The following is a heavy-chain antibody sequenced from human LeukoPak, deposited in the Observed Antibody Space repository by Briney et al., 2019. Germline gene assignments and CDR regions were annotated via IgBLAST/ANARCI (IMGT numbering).Heavy chain of an antibody. CDR2: IYYSGST. D-gene: IGHD5-18*01. CDR1: GGSISSYY. V-gene: IGHV4-59*12. J-gene: IGHJ5*02. Sequence: PSETLSLTCTVSGGSISSYYWSCMRQPPGKGLEWIGYIYYSGSTYYTPSLKSRGTISVDTSKNQFSLRLNSVTAADTAVYYCARDGYGLPWGQGTLVTVSS. CDR3: ARDGYGLP.